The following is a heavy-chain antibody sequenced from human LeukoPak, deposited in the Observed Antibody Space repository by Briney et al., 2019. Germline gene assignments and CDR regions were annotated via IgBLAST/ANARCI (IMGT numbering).Heavy chain of an antibody. CDR2: INSDGSEG. Sequence: GGSLRLSCEVSGFTFSGFWMSWSRQAPGKGLEWVASINSDGSEGYYADVVKGRFTISRDNAQNSVYLQMNSLRAEDTAVYYCARDRVELPYYYYYGMDVWGQGTTVTVSS. CDR3: ARDRVELPYYYYYGMDV. J-gene: IGHJ6*02. CDR1: GFTFSGFW. V-gene: IGHV3-7*01. D-gene: IGHD1-7*01.